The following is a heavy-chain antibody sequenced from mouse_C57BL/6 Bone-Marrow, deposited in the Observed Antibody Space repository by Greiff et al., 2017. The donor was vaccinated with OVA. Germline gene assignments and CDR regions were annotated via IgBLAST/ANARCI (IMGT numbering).Heavy chain of an antibody. V-gene: IGHV14-3*01. Sequence: VQLQQSVAELVRPGASVTLSCTASGFNIKNTYMHWVKQRPEKGLAWIGRIDPATGNTKYAQQFQGKATITADTSSNTAYLQLSSLTSEDTAIYYCARGGTTVVAFSDYAMDYWGQGTSVTVSS. CDR1: GFNIKNTY. CDR2: IDPATGNT. CDR3: ARGGTTVVAFSDYAMDY. J-gene: IGHJ4*01. D-gene: IGHD1-1*01.